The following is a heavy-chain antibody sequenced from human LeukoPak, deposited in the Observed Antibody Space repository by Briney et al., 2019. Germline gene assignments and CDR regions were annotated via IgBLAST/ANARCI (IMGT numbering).Heavy chain of an antibody. Sequence: PGGSLRLSCVASGFTFENYWMSWIRQAPGKGLEWVSAISGSGGSTYYADSVKGRFTISRDNSKNTLYLQMNSLRAEDTAVYYCATLRYNWNLLDLFDYWGQGTLVTVSS. CDR1: GFTFENYW. V-gene: IGHV3-23*01. J-gene: IGHJ4*02. CDR3: ATLRYNWNLLDLFDY. CDR2: ISGSGGST. D-gene: IGHD1-20*01.